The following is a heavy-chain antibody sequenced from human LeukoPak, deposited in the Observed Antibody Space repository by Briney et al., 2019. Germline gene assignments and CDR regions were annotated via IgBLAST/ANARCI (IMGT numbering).Heavy chain of an antibody. V-gene: IGHV3-66*01. J-gene: IGHJ4*02. CDR3: AGGTGWLLPLHY. CDR1: GFIVNDNS. CDR2: LYRGGNT. D-gene: IGHD3-22*01. Sequence: PGKSLRLSCAASGFIVNDNSMTWVRQAPGKGLEWVSVLYRGGNTYSAESVKGRFSIFIDYSKNTVYLQMQSLRVEDTGVYYCAGGTGWLLPLHYWGQGTLVTVSS.